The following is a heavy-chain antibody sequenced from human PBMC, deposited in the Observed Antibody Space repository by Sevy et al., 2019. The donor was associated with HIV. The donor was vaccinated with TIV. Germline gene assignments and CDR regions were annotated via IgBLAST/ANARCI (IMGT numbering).Heavy chain of an antibody. CDR2: MNPKTGNA. CDR1: GYTFINFD. D-gene: IGHD1-1*01. Sequence: ASVKVSCKASGYTFINFDIGWVRQATGQGLEWMGWMNPKTGNAGYAPKFPGRVTMTRNTSLTTAYMELSSLRTDDTAVYYCTRGLTTFPYWGQGTLVTVSS. CDR3: TRGLTTFPY. J-gene: IGHJ4*02. V-gene: IGHV1-8*01.